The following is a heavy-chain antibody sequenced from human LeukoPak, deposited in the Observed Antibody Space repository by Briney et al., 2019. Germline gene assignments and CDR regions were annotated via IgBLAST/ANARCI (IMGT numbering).Heavy chain of an antibody. CDR3: ARVAITIFGLFDP. J-gene: IGHJ5*02. V-gene: IGHV4-34*01. CDR1: GGSFSGYY. D-gene: IGHD3-3*01. CDR2: INHSGST. Sequence: PSETLSLTCAVCGGSFSGYYWSWIRQPPGKGLEWIGEINHSGSTNYNPSLKSRVTISVDTPKNQFSLKLSSVTAADTAVYYCARVAITIFGLFDPWGQGTLVTVSS.